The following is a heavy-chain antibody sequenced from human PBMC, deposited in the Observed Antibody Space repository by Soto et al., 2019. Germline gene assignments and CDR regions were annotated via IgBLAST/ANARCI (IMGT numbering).Heavy chain of an antibody. V-gene: IGHV3-30*03. CDR2: ISYDGSNK. CDR1: VFTSSSYG. D-gene: IGHD3-22*01. J-gene: IGHJ6*01. CDR3: ARAPHYYDSSGLSYYGMEV. Sequence: VGSLRLSCASSVFTSSSYGMHCVRQSPGKWLEWVAVISYDGSNKYYADSVKGRFTISRDNSKNTLYLQMNSLRAEDTAVYYCARAPHYYDSSGLSYYGMEVWGQRTTVSVSS.